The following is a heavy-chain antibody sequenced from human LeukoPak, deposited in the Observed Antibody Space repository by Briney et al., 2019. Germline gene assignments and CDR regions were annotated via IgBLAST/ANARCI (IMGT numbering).Heavy chain of an antibody. CDR3: ARGSLDYYDSSGAVDY. Sequence: GGSLRLSCAAAGFTFGRYWMGWVRQAPGKGLEWVANIKQEVSEKYYVDSVRGRFTISRDNAKNSLYLQMNTLRAEDTAVYYCARGSLDYYDSSGAVDYWGQGTLVTVSS. V-gene: IGHV3-7*01. CDR2: IKQEVSEK. CDR1: GFTFGRYW. J-gene: IGHJ4*02. D-gene: IGHD3-22*01.